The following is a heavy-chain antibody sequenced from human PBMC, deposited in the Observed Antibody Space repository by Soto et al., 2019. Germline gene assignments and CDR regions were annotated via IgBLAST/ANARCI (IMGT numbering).Heavy chain of an antibody. Sequence: APVKVSCQASGYTFTRYGICWVRQAPGQGLEWMGLISAYNGNTNYAQKLQGRVTMTTDTSTSTAYMELRSLRSDDTAVYYCASKDGVYWGQGTLVTVSS. V-gene: IGHV1-18*01. CDR2: ISAYNGNT. CDR1: GYTFTRYG. J-gene: IGHJ4*02. CDR3: ASKDGVY. D-gene: IGHD2-8*01.